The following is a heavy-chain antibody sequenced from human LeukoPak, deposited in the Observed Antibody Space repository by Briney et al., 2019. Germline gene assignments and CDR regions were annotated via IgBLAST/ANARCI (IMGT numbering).Heavy chain of an antibody. CDR3: ARGMGYYDSSGYPY. V-gene: IGHV3-21*01. J-gene: IGHJ4*02. CDR1: GFTVRINE. D-gene: IGHD3-22*01. Sequence: GGSLRLSCAASGFTVRINEMSWVRQAPGKGLEWVSSISSSSSYIYYADSVKGRFTISRDNAKNSLYLQMNSLRAEDTAVYYCARGMGYYDSSGYPYWGQGTLVTVSS. CDR2: ISSSSSYI.